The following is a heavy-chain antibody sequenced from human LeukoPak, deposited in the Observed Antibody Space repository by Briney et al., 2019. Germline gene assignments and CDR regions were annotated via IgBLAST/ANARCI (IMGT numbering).Heavy chain of an antibody. D-gene: IGHD6-19*01. CDR2: ISYDGSNK. CDR3: AAAAWLDPTSYYYYYYMDV. CDR1: GFTFSSYG. Sequence: PGGSLRLSCAASGFTFSSYGMHWVRQAPGKGLEWVAVISYDGSNKYYADSVKGRFTISRDNAKNSLYLQMNSLRAEDTAVYYCAAAAWLDPTSYYYYYYMDVWGKGTTVTVSS. J-gene: IGHJ6*03. V-gene: IGHV3-30*03.